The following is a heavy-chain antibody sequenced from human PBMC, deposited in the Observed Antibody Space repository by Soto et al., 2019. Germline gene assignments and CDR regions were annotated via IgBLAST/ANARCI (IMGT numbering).Heavy chain of an antibody. J-gene: IGHJ4*02. Sequence: GGSLRLSCAASGFTFCSYAMSWVRQAPRKVLEWVSAISGSGGSTYYADSVKGRFTISRDNSKNTLYLQMNSLRAEDTAVYYCAKDGRFLELTSGFDYWGQGTLVTVSS. CDR3: AKDGRFLELTSGFDY. D-gene: IGHD3-3*01. V-gene: IGHV3-23*01. CDR2: ISGSGGST. CDR1: GFTFCSYA.